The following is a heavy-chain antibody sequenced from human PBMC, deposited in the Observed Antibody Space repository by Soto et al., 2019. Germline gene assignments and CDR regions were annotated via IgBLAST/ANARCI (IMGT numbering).Heavy chain of an antibody. D-gene: IGHD3-16*02. Sequence: GASVKVSCKASGYTFTSYGISWVRQAPGQGLEWMGWISAYNGNTKYSQKFQGRVTITRDTSASTAYMELSSLRSEDTAVYYCAREYYDYVWGSYRPISPAFDIWGQGTMVTV. J-gene: IGHJ3*02. CDR3: AREYYDYVWGSYRPISPAFDI. CDR1: GYTFTSYG. V-gene: IGHV1-18*01. CDR2: ISAYNGNT.